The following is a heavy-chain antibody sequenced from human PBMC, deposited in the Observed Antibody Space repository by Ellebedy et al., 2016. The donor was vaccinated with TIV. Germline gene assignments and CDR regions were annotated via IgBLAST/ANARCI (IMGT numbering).Heavy chain of an antibody. CDR3: ARGPRRGVPNWFDP. V-gene: IGHV4-31*03. D-gene: IGHD3-10*01. CDR1: GGSISSGGYY. CDR2: ISYSGST. Sequence: MPSETLSLTCTVSGGSISSGGYYWSWIRQHPGKGLEWIGYISYSGSTYYNPSLKSRVTISVDTSKRQFSLKLSSVTAADTAVYYCARGPRRGVPNWFDPWGQGTLVTVSS. J-gene: IGHJ5*02.